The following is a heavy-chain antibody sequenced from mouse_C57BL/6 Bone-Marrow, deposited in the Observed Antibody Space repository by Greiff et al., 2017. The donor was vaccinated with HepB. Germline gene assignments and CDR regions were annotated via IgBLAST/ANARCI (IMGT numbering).Heavy chain of an antibody. CDR1: GFTFSSYA. CDR3: ARDHVYYYGSSYCFAY. Sequence: EVMLVESGGGLVKPGGSLKLSCAASGFTFSSYAMSWVRQTPEKRLEWVATISDGGSYTYYPDNVKGRFTISRDNAKNNLYLHMSHLKSEDTAMYYCARDHVYYYGSSYCFAYWGQGTLVTVSA. V-gene: IGHV5-4*01. CDR2: ISDGGSYT. D-gene: IGHD1-1*01. J-gene: IGHJ3*01.